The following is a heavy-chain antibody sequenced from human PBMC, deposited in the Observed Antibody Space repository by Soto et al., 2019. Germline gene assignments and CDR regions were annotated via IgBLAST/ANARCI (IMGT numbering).Heavy chain of an antibody. J-gene: IGHJ4*02. CDR2: ISAHNGNT. Sequence: QVHLVQSGAEVKKPGASVKVSCKGSGYAFTTYGITWVRQAPGQGLEWMGWISAHNGNTNYAQKLQGRVTVTRDTSTRTAYMELRSRRSDDTAVYYCERGRYGDYWGQGALVTVSS. CDR3: ERGRYGDY. V-gene: IGHV1-18*01. D-gene: IGHD1-1*01. CDR1: GYAFTTYG.